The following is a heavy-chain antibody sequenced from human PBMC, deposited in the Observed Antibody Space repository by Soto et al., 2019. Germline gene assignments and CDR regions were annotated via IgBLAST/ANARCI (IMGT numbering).Heavy chain of an antibody. Sequence: GGSLRLSCAASGFTFSSYSMNWVRQAPGKGLEWVSYISSSSSTIYYADSVKGRFTTSRDNAKNSLYLQMNSLRAEDTAVYYCALEGSSTWYGFDYWGQGTLVTVSS. J-gene: IGHJ4*02. D-gene: IGHD6-13*01. CDR2: ISSSSSTI. V-gene: IGHV3-48*01. CDR3: ALEGSSTWYGFDY. CDR1: GFTFSSYS.